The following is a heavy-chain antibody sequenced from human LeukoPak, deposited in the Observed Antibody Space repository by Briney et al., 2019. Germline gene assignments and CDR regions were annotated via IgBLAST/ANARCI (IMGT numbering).Heavy chain of an antibody. J-gene: IGHJ4*02. CDR2: SILVTHT. CDR3: AAHPPHYGGKDRDY. D-gene: IGHD4-23*01. Sequence: PGESLKISCKGSGYSFTSYWIGWCARCPGKAWSGWGSSILVTHTRYSPSFQGQVTISADKSISTAYLQWSSLKASDTAMYYCAAHPPHYGGKDRDYWGQGTLVTVSS. V-gene: IGHV5-51*03. CDR1: GYSFTSYW.